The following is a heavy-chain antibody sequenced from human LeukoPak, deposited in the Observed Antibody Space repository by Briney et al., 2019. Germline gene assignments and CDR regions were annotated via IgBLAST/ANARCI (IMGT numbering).Heavy chain of an antibody. D-gene: IGHD6-13*01. J-gene: IGHJ5*02. CDR2: ISAYNGNT. CDR1: GYTFTSYG. CDR3: ARDPTLAAAGGWFDP. Sequence: ASVKVSCKASGYTFTSYGISWVRQAPGQGLEWMGWISAYNGNTNYAQKLQGRVTMTTDTSTSTAYMELRSLRSDDTAVYYCARDPTLAAAGGWFDPWGQGTLVTVSS. V-gene: IGHV1-18*01.